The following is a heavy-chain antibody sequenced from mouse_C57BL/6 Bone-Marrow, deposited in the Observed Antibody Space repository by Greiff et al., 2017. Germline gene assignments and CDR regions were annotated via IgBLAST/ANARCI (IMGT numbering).Heavy chain of an antibody. D-gene: IGHD2-1*01. CDR1: GYAFSSYW. CDR3: ARSRGHMVRDWFAY. Sequence: QVQLQQSGAELVKPGASVKISCKASGYAFSSYWMNWVKQRPGKGLEWIGQIYPGDGDTNYNGKFKGKATLTADKSSSTAYMQLSSLTSEDSAVYFCARSRGHMVRDWFAYWGQGTLVTVSA. V-gene: IGHV1-80*01. J-gene: IGHJ3*01. CDR2: IYPGDGDT.